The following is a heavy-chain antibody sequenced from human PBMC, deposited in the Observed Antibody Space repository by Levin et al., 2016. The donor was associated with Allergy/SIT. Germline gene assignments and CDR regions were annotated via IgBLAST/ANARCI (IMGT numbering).Heavy chain of an antibody. CDR3: ARVGYDSSGYYEAPDY. J-gene: IGHJ4*02. CDR1: GFTFSSYW. CDR2: INSDGSST. V-gene: IGHV3-74*01. D-gene: IGHD3-22*01. Sequence: GGSLRLSCAASGFTFSSYWMHWVRQAPGKGLVWVSRINSDGSSTSYADSVKGRFTISRDNAKNTLYLQMNSLRAEDTAVYYCARVGYDSSGYYEAPDYWGQGTLVTVSS.